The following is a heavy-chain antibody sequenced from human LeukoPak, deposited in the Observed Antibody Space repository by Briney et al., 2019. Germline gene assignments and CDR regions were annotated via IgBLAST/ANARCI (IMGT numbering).Heavy chain of an antibody. D-gene: IGHD2-15*01. Sequence: PSETLSLTCTVSGGSISSYSWSWIRQPPGRGLEWVGYIYYSGSTNYNPSLKSRVTISVDTSKKEFSLKVSSVTAADTAVYYCARGGYCSGGSCYEREVFDSWGQGTLVTVSS. V-gene: IGHV4-59*01. CDR2: IYYSGST. CDR1: GGSISSYS. J-gene: IGHJ4*02. CDR3: ARGGYCSGGSCYEREVFDS.